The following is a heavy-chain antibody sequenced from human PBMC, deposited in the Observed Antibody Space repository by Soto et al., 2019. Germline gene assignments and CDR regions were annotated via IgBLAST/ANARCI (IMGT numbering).Heavy chain of an antibody. CDR3: ARDPARAYFDY. Sequence: SLTCTVSGGSISSYYWSWIRQPPGKGLEWIGYIYYSGSTNYNPSLKSRVTISVDTSKNQFSLKLSSVTAADTAVYYCARDPARAYFDYWGQGTLVTVSS. CDR1: GGSISSYY. V-gene: IGHV4-59*01. CDR2: IYYSGST. D-gene: IGHD6-6*01. J-gene: IGHJ4*02.